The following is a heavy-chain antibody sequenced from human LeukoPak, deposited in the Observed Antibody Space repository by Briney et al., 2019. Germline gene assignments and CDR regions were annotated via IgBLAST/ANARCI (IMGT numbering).Heavy chain of an antibody. CDR2: ISYDGSNK. D-gene: IGHD2-15*01. Sequence: GGSLRLSCAASGFTFNSYAMHWVRQAPGKGLEWVAVISYDGSNKYYADPVKGRFTVSRDNSKNTLYLQMNSLRAEDTAVYYCARDMSGYCSGGRCYNMGYFDYWGQGTLVTVSS. V-gene: IGHV3-30-3*01. CDR1: GFTFNSYA. CDR3: ARDMSGYCSGGRCYNMGYFDY. J-gene: IGHJ4*02.